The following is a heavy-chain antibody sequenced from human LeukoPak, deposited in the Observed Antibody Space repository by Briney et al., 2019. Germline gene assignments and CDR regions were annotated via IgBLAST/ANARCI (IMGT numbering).Heavy chain of an antibody. CDR3: ARATTYDILTGYFDY. V-gene: IGHV3-23*01. Sequence: GGSLRLSCAASGFTFSSCGMSWVRQAPGKGLEWVSAISGSGGSTYYADSVKGRFTMSRDNAKNSLYLQMNSLRAEDTAVYYCARATTYDILTGYFDYWGQGTLVTVSS. D-gene: IGHD3-9*01. CDR1: GFTFSSCG. CDR2: ISGSGGST. J-gene: IGHJ4*02.